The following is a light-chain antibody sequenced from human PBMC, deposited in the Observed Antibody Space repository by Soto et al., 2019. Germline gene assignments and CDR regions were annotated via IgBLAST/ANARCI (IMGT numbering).Light chain of an antibody. CDR1: SSDIGDYNY. J-gene: IGLJ1*01. V-gene: IGLV2-8*01. CDR3: SSYASSNNFV. Sequence: QSVLTQPPSASGSPGQSVTISCTGTSSDIGDYNYVSWYQQHPGKAPKLMIYEVSKRPSGVPDRFSGSKSGNTASLTVSGLQAEDEADYYCSSYASSNNFVFGTGTKLTVL. CDR2: EVS.